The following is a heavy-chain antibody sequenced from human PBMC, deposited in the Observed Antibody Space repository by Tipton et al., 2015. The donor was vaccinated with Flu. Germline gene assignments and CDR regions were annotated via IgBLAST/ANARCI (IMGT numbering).Heavy chain of an antibody. CDR2: IYHSGST. J-gene: IGHJ3*02. Sequence: TLSLTCTVSGYSISSGYYWGWIRQPPGKGLEWIGSIYHSGSTYYNPSLKSRVTISVDTSKNQFSLKLSSVTAADTAVYYCARKWLSAFDTWGQGTMVTVSS. CDR3: ARKWLSAFDT. D-gene: IGHD3-22*01. CDR1: GYSISSGYY. V-gene: IGHV4-38-2*02.